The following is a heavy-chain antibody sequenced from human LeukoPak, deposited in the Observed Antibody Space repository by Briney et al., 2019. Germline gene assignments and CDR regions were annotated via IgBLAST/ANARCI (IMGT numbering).Heavy chain of an antibody. V-gene: IGHV1-18*01. CDR3: ARGGDDLVDSRTQLDY. Sequence: ASVKVSCKASGYTFISYGISWVRQAPGQGLEWMGWISTYNGHTNYAQKLQGRVTMTTDTSTSTAYMELRSLTSDDTAVYFCARGGDDLVDSRTQLDYWGQGTLVTVSS. CDR2: ISTYNGHT. CDR1: GYTFISYG. D-gene: IGHD3-22*01. J-gene: IGHJ4*02.